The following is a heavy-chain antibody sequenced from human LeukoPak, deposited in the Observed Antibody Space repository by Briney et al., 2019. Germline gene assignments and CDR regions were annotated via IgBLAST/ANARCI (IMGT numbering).Heavy chain of an antibody. V-gene: IGHV3-30-3*01. Sequence: GGSLRLSCAASGFTFSSYAMHWVRQAPGKGLEWVAVISYDGSNKYYADSVKGRFTINRNNTKNSLYLRMNSQRAEEKDVYYCARKTVVESYFDYWGQGTPVTVSS. J-gene: IGHJ4*02. CDR3: ARKTVVESYFDY. CDR1: GFTFSSYA. D-gene: IGHD4-23*01. CDR2: ISYDGSNK.